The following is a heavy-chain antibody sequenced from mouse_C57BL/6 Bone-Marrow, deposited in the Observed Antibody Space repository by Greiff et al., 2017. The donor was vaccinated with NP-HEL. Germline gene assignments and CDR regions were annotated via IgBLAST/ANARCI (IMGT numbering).Heavy chain of an antibody. CDR3: ARRGIYSWFAY. CDR2: IYPRDGST. CDR1: GYTFTSYD. V-gene: IGHV1-85*01. D-gene: IGHD2-1*01. J-gene: IGHJ3*01. Sequence: VKLVESGPELVKPGASVKLSCKASGYTFTSYDINWVKQRPGQGLEWIGWIYPRDGSTKYNEKFKGKATLTVDTSSSTAYMELHSLTSEDSAVYFCARRGIYSWFAYWGQGTLVTVSA.